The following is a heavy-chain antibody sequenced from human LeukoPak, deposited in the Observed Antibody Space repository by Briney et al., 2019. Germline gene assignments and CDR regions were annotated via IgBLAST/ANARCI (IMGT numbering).Heavy chain of an antibody. D-gene: IGHD5-24*01. Sequence: SETLSLTCTVSDGSISSGSYSWGWIRQPPGKGLEWIGSIYYSGSTYYNPSLKSRVTISVDTSKNQFSLKLSSVTAADTAVYYCARGLRGVEDDYYYMDVWGKGTTVTVSS. J-gene: IGHJ6*03. CDR2: IYYSGST. V-gene: IGHV4-39*07. CDR1: DGSISSGSYS. CDR3: ARGLRGVEDDYYYMDV.